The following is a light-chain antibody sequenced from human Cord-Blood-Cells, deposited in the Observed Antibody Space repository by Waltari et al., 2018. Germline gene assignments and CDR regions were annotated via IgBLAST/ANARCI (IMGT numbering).Light chain of an antibody. CDR2: DAS. J-gene: IGKJ4*01. CDR1: QDISNY. Sequence: DPQLTPSPSSLSSSVGDRGPTTCPGRQDISNYLNWYRQKPGKAPKLLIYDASNLESGVPSRFSGSGSGTDFTLTISSLQPEDVATYYCQRYDNPPLTFGGGTKVEIK. V-gene: IGKV1-33*01. CDR3: QRYDNPPLT.